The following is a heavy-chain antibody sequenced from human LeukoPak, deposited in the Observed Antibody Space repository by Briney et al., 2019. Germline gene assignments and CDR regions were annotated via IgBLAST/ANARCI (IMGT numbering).Heavy chain of an antibody. D-gene: IGHD6-19*01. CDR2: INYKTNGGTA. J-gene: IGHJ4*02. V-gene: IGHV3-15*01. CDR1: GFTFNNAW. CDR3: AKDISNQWLGLRLDY. Sequence: PGGFLRLSCAASGFTFNNAWMSWVRQAPGKGLEWVGRINYKTNGGTADYAAPVKGRFTISRDDSKDTLYLQMNSLKTEDTAVYYCAKDISNQWLGLRLDYWGQGTLVTVSS.